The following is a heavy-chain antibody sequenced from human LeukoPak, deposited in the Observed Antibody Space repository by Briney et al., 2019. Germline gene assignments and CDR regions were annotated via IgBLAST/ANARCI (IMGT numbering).Heavy chain of an antibody. Sequence: SETQSLTCTVSGGSISSGGYYWSWIRQHPGKGLEWIGYIYYSGSTYYNPSLKSRVTISVGTSKNQFSLKLSSVTAADTAVYYCARDAVSKKRDWYFDLWGRGTLVTVSS. CDR3: ARDAVSKKRDWYFDL. J-gene: IGHJ2*01. CDR1: GGSISSGGYY. V-gene: IGHV4-31*03. CDR2: IYYSGST. D-gene: IGHD2-8*01.